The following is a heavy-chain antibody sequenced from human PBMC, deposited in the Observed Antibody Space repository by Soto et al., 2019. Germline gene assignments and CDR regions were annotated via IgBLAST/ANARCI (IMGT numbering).Heavy chain of an antibody. D-gene: IGHD5-12*01. V-gene: IGHV4-34*01. Sequence: SETLCLTCAVYGGSFSGYYWSWIRQPPGKGLEWIGEINHSGSTNYNPSLKGRVTISVDTSKNQFSLKLSSVTAADTAVYYCARGLGVATILAFDIWGQGTMVTVSS. CDR2: INHSGST. CDR1: GGSFSGYY. J-gene: IGHJ3*02. CDR3: ARGLGVATILAFDI.